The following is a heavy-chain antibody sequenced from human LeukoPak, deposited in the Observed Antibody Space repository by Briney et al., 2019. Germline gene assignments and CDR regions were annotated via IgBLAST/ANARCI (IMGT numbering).Heavy chain of an antibody. V-gene: IGHV3-23*01. CDR3: AKIYGSDRGVRYGMDV. CDR1: GFIFGNYA. CDR2: HSGISGSTR. J-gene: IGHJ6*02. Sequence: GGSLTLSCAASGFIFGNYAMRWVRQAPGKGLEWVAAHSGISGSTRIYAGSVKGRFTVSRDNSKSTLYLQMNNLRAEDTAVYYCAKIYGSDRGVRYGMDVWGQGTTVTVAS. D-gene: IGHD3-10*01.